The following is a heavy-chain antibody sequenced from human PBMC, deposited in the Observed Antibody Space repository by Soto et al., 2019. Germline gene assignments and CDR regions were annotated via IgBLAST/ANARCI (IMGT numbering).Heavy chain of an antibody. Sequence: PSETLSLTCAVYGGSFSGYYWSWIRQPPGKGLEWIGEINHSGSTNYNPSLKSRVTISVDTSKNQFSLKLSSVTAADTAVYYCARGRSSGYYGRNAFDIWGQGTMVTVS. D-gene: IGHD3-22*01. CDR2: INHSGST. CDR3: ARGRSSGYYGRNAFDI. CDR1: GGSFSGYY. J-gene: IGHJ3*02. V-gene: IGHV4-34*01.